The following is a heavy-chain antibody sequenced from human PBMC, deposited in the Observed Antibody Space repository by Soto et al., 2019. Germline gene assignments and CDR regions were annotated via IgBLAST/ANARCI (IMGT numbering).Heavy chain of an antibody. CDR3: ARVYSSSFGYYYYMDV. D-gene: IGHD6-13*01. J-gene: IGHJ6*03. V-gene: IGHV3-48*01. Sequence: GGSLRLSCAASGFTFSSYSMNWVRQAPGKGLEWVSYISSSSSTIYYADSVKGRFTISRDNAKNSLYLQMNSLRAEDTAVYYCARVYSSSFGYYYYMDVWGKGTTVTVSS. CDR1: GFTFSSYS. CDR2: ISSSSSTI.